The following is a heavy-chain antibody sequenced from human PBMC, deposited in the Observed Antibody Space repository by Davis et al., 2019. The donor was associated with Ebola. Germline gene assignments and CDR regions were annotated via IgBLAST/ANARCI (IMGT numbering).Heavy chain of an antibody. D-gene: IGHD2-2*01. V-gene: IGHV4-30-2*01. Sequence: PSETLSLTCTVSGGSISSGGYSWSWIRQPPGKGLEWIAYIYHSGSTYYNPSLKSRVTISVDRSKNQFSLKLSSVTAADTAVYYCARVLVPGRWFDPWGQGTLVTVSS. CDR2: IYHSGST. CDR3: ARVLVPGRWFDP. J-gene: IGHJ5*02. CDR1: GGSISSGGYS.